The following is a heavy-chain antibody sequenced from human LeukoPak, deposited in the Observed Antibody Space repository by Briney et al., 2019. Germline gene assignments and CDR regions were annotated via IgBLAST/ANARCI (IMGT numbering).Heavy chain of an antibody. CDR1: GGSINRSSRYY. Sequence: SETLSLTCTVSGGSINRSSRYYWGWIRQPPGKGLEWIGRIFYSGSTYYNPSLKSRVTISVDTSNNQFSLKLTSVTAADTAVYYCARHVPSTIFFNWFDPWGQGTLVTVSS. V-gene: IGHV4-39*01. J-gene: IGHJ5*02. D-gene: IGHD3-3*01. CDR2: IFYSGST. CDR3: ARHVPSTIFFNWFDP.